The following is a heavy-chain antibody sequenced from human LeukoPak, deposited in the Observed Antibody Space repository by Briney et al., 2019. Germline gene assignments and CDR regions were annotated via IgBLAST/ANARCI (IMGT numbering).Heavy chain of an antibody. J-gene: IGHJ6*03. V-gene: IGHV3-33*06. CDR2: IWYDGSNK. Sequence: GGSLRLSCAASGFTFSSYGMHWVRQAPGKGLEWVAVIWYDGSNKYYADSVKGRFTISRDNSKNTLYLRMNSLRAEDTAVYYCAKDGFEGRYSYYYYYMDVWGKGTTVTVSS. CDR3: AKDGFEGRYSYYYYYMDV. D-gene: IGHD2-2*03. CDR1: GFTFSSYG.